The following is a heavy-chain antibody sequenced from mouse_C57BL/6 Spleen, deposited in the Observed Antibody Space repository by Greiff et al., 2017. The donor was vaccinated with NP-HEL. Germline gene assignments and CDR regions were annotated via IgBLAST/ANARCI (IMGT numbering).Heavy chain of an antibody. V-gene: IGHV1-81*01. J-gene: IGHJ1*03. CDR2: IYPRSGNT. CDR3: ARKGDYYGSSYWYFDV. Sequence: VKLMESGAELARPGASVKLSCKASGYTFTSYGISWVKQRTGQGLEWIGEIYPRSGNTYYNEKFKGKATLTADKSPSTAYMELRSLTSEDSAVYFCARKGDYYGSSYWYFDVWGTRTTVTVSS. CDR1: GYTFTSYG. D-gene: IGHD1-1*01.